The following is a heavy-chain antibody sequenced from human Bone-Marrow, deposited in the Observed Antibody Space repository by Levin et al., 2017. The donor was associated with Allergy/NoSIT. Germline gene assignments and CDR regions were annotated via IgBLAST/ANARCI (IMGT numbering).Heavy chain of an antibody. J-gene: IGHJ4*02. CDR1: ADFNSYA. CDR2: IIPLFGTT. CDR3: AVPEFDY. V-gene: IGHV1-69*06. Sequence: AASVKVSCQASADFNSYAVTWVRQAPGQGLEWLGGIIPLFGTTNSAQKLQGRFTVTADKSTMTAYMEMSRLTSEDTAIYYCAVPEFDYWGQGTLVSVSS. D-gene: IGHD1-14*01.